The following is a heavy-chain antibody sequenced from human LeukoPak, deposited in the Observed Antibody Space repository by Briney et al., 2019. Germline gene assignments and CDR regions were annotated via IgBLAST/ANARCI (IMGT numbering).Heavy chain of an antibody. J-gene: IGHJ3*02. Sequence: PGGSLRLSCAASGFTFDDYAMHWVRQAPGKGLEWVSGISWNSGSIGYADSVKGRFTISRDNAKNSLYLQMNSLRAEDTALYYCAKDSSGWSDAFDIWGRGTMVTVSS. D-gene: IGHD6-19*01. CDR1: GFTFDDYA. CDR2: ISWNSGSI. V-gene: IGHV3-9*01. CDR3: AKDSSGWSDAFDI.